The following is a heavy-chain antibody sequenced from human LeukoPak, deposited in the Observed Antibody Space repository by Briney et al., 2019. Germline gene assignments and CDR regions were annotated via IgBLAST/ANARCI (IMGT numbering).Heavy chain of an antibody. CDR1: GFTFDDYA. CDR3: AKDQMAGLAAAGQSIDY. Sequence: GRSLRLSCAASGFTFDDYAMHWVRQAQGKGLEWVSGISWNSGSIGYADSVKGRFTISRDNAKNSLYLQMNSLRAEDMALYYCAKDQMAGLAAAGQSIDYWGQGTLVTVSS. CDR2: ISWNSGSI. V-gene: IGHV3-9*03. J-gene: IGHJ4*02. D-gene: IGHD6-13*01.